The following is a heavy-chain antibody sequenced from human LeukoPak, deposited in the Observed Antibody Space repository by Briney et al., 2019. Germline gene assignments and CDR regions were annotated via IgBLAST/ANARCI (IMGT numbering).Heavy chain of an antibody. CDR1: GFTFDDYA. V-gene: IGHV3-9*01. Sequence: GGSLRLSCAASGFTFDDYAMHWVRQAQGKGLEWVSGINWNSGSIGYVDSVKGRFTISRDNAKNSLYLQMNSLRAEDTAVYYCAREYYDFWSGYPPYMDVWGKGTTVTVSS. CDR2: INWNSGSI. CDR3: AREYYDFWSGYPPYMDV. D-gene: IGHD3-3*01. J-gene: IGHJ6*03.